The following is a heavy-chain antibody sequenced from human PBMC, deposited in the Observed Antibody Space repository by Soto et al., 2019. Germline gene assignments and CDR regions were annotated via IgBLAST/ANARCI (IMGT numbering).Heavy chain of an antibody. Sequence: QVHLQASGPGLVKPSGTLSLTCTVSGDSISSSNWWYWVRQSPGKGLEWIGEVYHSGTTNYDPSLKSRGTISVDRSKNHYALHLSSVNAADKAVYYWARGLGGSGYGMDVWDRGTTVTVSS. CDR3: ARGLGGSGYGMDV. D-gene: IGHD2-15*01. CDR1: GDSISSSNW. V-gene: IGHV4-4*02. CDR2: VYHSGTT. J-gene: IGHJ6*02.